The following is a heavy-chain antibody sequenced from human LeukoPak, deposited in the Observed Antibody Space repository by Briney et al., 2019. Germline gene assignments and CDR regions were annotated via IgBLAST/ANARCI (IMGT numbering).Heavy chain of an antibody. CDR3: ATVRRSQYYFDY. V-gene: IGHV3-23*01. CDR1: GFTFSSYA. CDR2: ISGSGGST. D-gene: IGHD1-26*01. Sequence: GGSLRLSCAASGFTFSSYAMSWVRQAPGKGLEWVSAISGSGGSTYYADSVKGRFTIPRDNSKNTLYLQMNSLRAEDTAVYYCATVRRSQYYFDYWGQGTLVTVSS. J-gene: IGHJ4*02.